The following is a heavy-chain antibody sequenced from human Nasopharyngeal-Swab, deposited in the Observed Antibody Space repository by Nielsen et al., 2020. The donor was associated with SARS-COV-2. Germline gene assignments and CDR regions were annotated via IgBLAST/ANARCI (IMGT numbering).Heavy chain of an antibody. CDR2: IYYNGNT. J-gene: IGHJ4*02. V-gene: IGHV4-39*01. CDR3: VRSSSWYYFDY. D-gene: IGHD6-13*01. Sequence: SETLSLTCTVSGDSIAYSTFYWGWIRQPPGKGLEWFRNIYYNGNTYQNPSLMSRLTITVDKSKNQFSLQLSSVTAADTAVYYCVRSSSWYYFDYWAQGTQVTVSS. CDR1: GDSIAYSTFY.